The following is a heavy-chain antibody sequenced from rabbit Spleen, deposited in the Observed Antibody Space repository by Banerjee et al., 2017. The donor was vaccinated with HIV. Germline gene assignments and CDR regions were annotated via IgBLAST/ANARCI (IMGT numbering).Heavy chain of an antibody. V-gene: IGHV1S45*01. CDR2: IGAGSSGST. CDR1: GVSFSGSSY. D-gene: IGHD7-1*01. Sequence: QEQLVESGGGLVKPGTSLTLTCIASGVSFSGSSYMCWVRQAPGKGLEWIACIGAGSSGSTYSATWAKGRFTISKTSSTTVTLQMTSLTVADTATYFCARDTGTSFSSYGMDLWGPGTLVTVS. J-gene: IGHJ6*01. CDR3: ARDTGTSFSSYGMDL.